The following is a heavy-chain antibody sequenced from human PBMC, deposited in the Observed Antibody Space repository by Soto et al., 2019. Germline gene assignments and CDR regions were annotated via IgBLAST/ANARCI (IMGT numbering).Heavy chain of an antibody. CDR3: VIDSSSFVDYFDY. Sequence: SVKVSCKASGGTFSSYAISWVRQAPGQGLEWMGGIIPIFGTANYAQKFQGRVTITADESTSTAYMELSSLRSEDTAVYYCVIDSSSFVDYFDYWGQGTLVTVSS. V-gene: IGHV1-69*13. D-gene: IGHD6-13*01. CDR2: IIPIFGTA. CDR1: GGTFSSYA. J-gene: IGHJ4*02.